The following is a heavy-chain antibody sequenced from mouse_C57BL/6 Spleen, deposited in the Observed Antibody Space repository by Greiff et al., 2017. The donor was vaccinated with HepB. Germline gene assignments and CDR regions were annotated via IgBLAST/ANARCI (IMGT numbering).Heavy chain of an antibody. J-gene: IGHJ4*01. CDR3: ARWDYGNGYAMDY. D-gene: IGHD2-1*01. Sequence: QVQLQQPGAELVKPGASVKMSCKASGYTFTSYWITWVKQRPGQGLEWIGDIYPGSGSTNYNEKFKSKATLTVDTSSSPAYMQLSSLTSEDSAVYYCARWDYGNGYAMDYWGQGTSVTVSS. V-gene: IGHV1-55*01. CDR1: GYTFTSYW. CDR2: IYPGSGST.